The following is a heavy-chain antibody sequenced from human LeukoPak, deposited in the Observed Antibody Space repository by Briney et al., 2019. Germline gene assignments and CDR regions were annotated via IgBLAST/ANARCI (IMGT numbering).Heavy chain of an antibody. CDR3: ARDRGNCQLLCDYYCYMDV. CDR1: GYTFTSYG. Sequence: ASVKVSCKASGYTFTSYGISWVRQAPGQGLEWMGWISAYNGNTNYAQKLQGRVTMTTDTSTSTAYMELRSLRSDDTAVYYCARDRGNCQLLCDYYCYMDVWGKGTTVTVSS. CDR2: ISAYNGNT. V-gene: IGHV1-18*01. J-gene: IGHJ6*03. D-gene: IGHD2-2*01.